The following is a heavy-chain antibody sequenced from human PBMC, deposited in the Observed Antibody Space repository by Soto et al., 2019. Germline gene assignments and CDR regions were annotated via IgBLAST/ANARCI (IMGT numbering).Heavy chain of an antibody. CDR3: ARADDYGDYDRAGNTWSKQVGLDY. J-gene: IGHJ4*02. Sequence: GGSLRLSCAASGFTVSSDYMSWVRQAPGKGLEWVSVIYTGGSTYYADSVKGRFTFSRDNSKNTLYLQMNSLRAEDTAVYYCARADDYGDYDRAGNTWSKQVGLDYWGQGTLVTSPQ. CDR2: IYTGGST. D-gene: IGHD4-17*01. CDR1: GFTVSSDY. V-gene: IGHV3-53*01.